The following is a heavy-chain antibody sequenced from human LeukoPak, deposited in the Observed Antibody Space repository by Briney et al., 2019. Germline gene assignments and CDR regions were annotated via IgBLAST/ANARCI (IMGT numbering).Heavy chain of an antibody. D-gene: IGHD4-17*01. CDR1: GFTFDDYA. J-gene: IGHJ4*02. CDR3: ATIGGDYVSFDN. Sequence: GGSLRLSCAASGFTFDDYAMHWVRQAPGKGLEWVSLISGDGGSTYYADSVKGRFTISRHNSKNTLYLQMNSLRGEDTAVYYCATIGGDYVSFDNWGQGTLVTVTS. CDR2: ISGDGGST. V-gene: IGHV3-43*02.